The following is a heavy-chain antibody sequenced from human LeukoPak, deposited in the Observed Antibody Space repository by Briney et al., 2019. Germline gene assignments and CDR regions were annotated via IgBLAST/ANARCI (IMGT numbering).Heavy chain of an antibody. CDR2: INPNSGGT. CDR3: ARGGEYSRSSSTY. V-gene: IGHV1-2*02. D-gene: IGHD6-6*01. CDR1: GYTFTGYY. J-gene: IGHJ4*02. Sequence: EASVKVSCKASGYTFTGYYMHWVRQAPGQGLEWMGWINPNSGGTNYAQKFQGRVTVTRDTSISTAYMELSTLRSDDTAVYYCARGGEYSRSSSTYWGQGTLVTVSS.